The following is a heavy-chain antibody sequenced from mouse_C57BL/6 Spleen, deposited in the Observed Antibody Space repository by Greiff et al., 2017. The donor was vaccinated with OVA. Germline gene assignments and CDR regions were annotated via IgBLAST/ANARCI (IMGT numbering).Heavy chain of an antibody. CDR2: IDPETGGT. V-gene: IGHV1-15*01. CDR1: GYTFTDYE. D-gene: IGHD2-3*01. Sequence: QVQLQQSGAELVRPGASVTLSCKASGYTFTDYEMHWVKQTPVHGLEWIGAIDPETGGTAYNQKFKGKAILTADKSSSTAYMELRSLTSEDSAVYYCTGRIYDGFMDYWGQGTSVTVSS. CDR3: TGRIYDGFMDY. J-gene: IGHJ4*01.